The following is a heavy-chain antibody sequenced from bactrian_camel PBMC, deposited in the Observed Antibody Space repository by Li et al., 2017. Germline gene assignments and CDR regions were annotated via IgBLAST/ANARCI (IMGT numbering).Heavy chain of an antibody. CDR2: IDSDGAT. CDR1: EYTVC. Sequence: HVQLVESGGGSVQAGGSLRLSCVASEYTVCGGWFRQPPGKEREAVAGIDSDGATRYAVSVKGRFTISRDSKKMYLQMDSLKPEDTATYYCAADWRPCRDGGNWFVQKYNYWGQGTQVTVS. CDR3: AADWRPCRDGGNWFVQKYNY. V-gene: IGHV3S53*01. D-gene: IGHD6*01. J-gene: IGHJ4*01.